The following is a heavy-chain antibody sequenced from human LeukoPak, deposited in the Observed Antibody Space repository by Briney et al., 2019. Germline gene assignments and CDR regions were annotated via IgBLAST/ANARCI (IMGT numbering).Heavy chain of an antibody. CDR3: ARRPVDTAMVHDY. CDR2: IIPIFGTA. D-gene: IGHD5-18*01. Sequence: SVKVSCKASGGTFSSYAISWVRQAPGQGLEWMGGIIPIFGTANYAQKFQGRVTITADESTSTAYMELSSLRSEDTAVYYCARRPVDTAMVHDYWGQGTLVTVSS. CDR1: GGTFSSYA. V-gene: IGHV1-69*13. J-gene: IGHJ4*02.